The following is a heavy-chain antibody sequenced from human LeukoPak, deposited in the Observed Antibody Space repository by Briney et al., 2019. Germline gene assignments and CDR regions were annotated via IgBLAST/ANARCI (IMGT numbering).Heavy chain of an antibody. Sequence: SETLSLTCAVYGGSFSGYYWSWIRQPPGKGLEWIGEINHSGSTNYNPSLKSRVTISVDTSKNQFSLKLSSVTAADTAVYYCARQDSKVGACTGPYYFDYWGQGTLVTVSS. CDR3: ARQDSKVGACTGPYYFDY. V-gene: IGHV4-34*01. D-gene: IGHD1-26*01. CDR1: GGSFSGYY. CDR2: INHSGST. J-gene: IGHJ4*02.